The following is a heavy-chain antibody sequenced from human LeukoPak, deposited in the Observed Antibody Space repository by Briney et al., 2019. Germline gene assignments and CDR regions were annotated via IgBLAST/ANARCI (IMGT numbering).Heavy chain of an antibody. Sequence: GGSLRLSCVASGFTVSSNYMSWVRQAPGKGLEWVSAIFSGGSTFYADSVTGRFTISRDNSKNTVYLEMNSLRAEDTAGYYCARDLKTSGWYGDFDYWGQGTLVTVSS. CDR2: IFSGGST. CDR1: GFTVSSNY. J-gene: IGHJ4*02. V-gene: IGHV3-53*01. CDR3: ARDLKTSGWYGDFDY. D-gene: IGHD6-19*01.